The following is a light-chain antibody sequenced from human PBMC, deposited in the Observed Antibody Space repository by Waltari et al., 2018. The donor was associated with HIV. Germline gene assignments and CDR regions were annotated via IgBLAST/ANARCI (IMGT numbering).Light chain of an antibody. J-gene: IGKJ1*01. CDR3: HNYGTSSHP. CDR2: AAS. Sequence: DIQMTQSPSIISASVGARVTITCRASQSISQWLAWYQQTPGKAPKVLMFAASTLVEGVPSRFSGSQSGTEFNLTITNLQPDDFATYYCHNYGTSSHPCGQGTKV. CDR1: QSISQW. V-gene: IGKV1-5*03.